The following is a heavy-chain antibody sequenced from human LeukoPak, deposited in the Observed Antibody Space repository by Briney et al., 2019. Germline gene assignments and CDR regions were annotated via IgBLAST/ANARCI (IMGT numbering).Heavy chain of an antibody. Sequence: GGSLRLSCAASGFTFTTYEMHWVRQAPGKGLEWVSYISRSGTTIYYVDSVQGRFTISRDNAKNALFLQMNSLRAEDTAVYYCARAGDSSGWYSFDSWGQGTLVTVSS. CDR1: GFTFTTYE. CDR3: ARAGDSSGWYSFDS. J-gene: IGHJ4*02. CDR2: ISRSGTTI. D-gene: IGHD6-19*01. V-gene: IGHV3-48*03.